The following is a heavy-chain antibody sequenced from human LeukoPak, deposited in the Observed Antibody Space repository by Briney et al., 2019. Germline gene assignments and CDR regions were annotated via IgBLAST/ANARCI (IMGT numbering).Heavy chain of an antibody. V-gene: IGHV3-48*03. CDR1: GFSFSSYE. CDR2: ISASGAVT. D-gene: IGHD3-22*01. J-gene: IGHJ4*02. CDR3: ARLYGYYYVHYFDY. Sequence: PGGSLRLSCAASGFSFSSYEMNWVRQAPGKGLEWISYISASGAVTRYADSVKGRFTISRDNAKNSLYLQMNSLRAEDTAVYYCARLYGYYYVHYFDYWGQGTLVTVSS.